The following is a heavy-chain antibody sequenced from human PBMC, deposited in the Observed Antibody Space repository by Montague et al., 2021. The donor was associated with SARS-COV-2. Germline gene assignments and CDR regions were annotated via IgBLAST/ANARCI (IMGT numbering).Heavy chain of an antibody. Sequence: SLRLSCSASGFTFSDYCMSWIRQAPGKGLEWVSYISSSGSTIYYADSVKGRFAISRDNAKNSLYLQMNSLRAEDTAVYYCARVRHSYGYLSALDIWGQGTMVTVSS. V-gene: IGHV3-11*01. J-gene: IGHJ3*02. D-gene: IGHD5-18*01. CDR2: ISSSGSTI. CDR3: ARVRHSYGYLSALDI. CDR1: GFTFSDYC.